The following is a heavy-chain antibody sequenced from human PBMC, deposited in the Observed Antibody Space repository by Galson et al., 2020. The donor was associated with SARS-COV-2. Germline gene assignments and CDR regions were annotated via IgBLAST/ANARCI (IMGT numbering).Heavy chain of an antibody. CDR3: AKEGASSSSSALDL. CDR1: GFSFSSYG. J-gene: IGHJ5*02. D-gene: IGHD2-2*01. CDR2: TPYDGSIK. V-gene: IGHV3-30*02. Sequence: GGSLRLSCAASGFSFSSYGMHWVRQAPGKGLEWVALTPYDGSIKYYADSVKGRFTISRDNSKNTLYLQMNSLRPEDTGVYYCAKEGASSSSSALDLWGQGTLVTVSS.